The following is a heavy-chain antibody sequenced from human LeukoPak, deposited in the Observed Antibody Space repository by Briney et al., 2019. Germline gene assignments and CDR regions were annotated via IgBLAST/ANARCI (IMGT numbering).Heavy chain of an antibody. CDR3: APLTIFGVA. D-gene: IGHD3-3*01. CDR1: GYTFTDYY. Sequence: ASVKVSCEVSGYTFTDYYMHWVQQAPGKGLEWMGLVDPEDGETIYAEKFQGRVTITADTSTDTAYMELSSLRSEDTAVYYCAPLTIFGVAWGQGTLVTVSS. J-gene: IGHJ5*02. V-gene: IGHV1-69-2*01. CDR2: VDPEDGET.